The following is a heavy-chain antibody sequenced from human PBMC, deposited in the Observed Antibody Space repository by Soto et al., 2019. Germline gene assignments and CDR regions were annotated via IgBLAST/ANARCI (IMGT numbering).Heavy chain of an antibody. D-gene: IGHD5-12*01. Sequence: GGSLRLSCAASGFTFSSYSMNWVRQAPGKGLEWVSSISSSSSYIYYADSVKGRFTISRDNAKNSLYLQMNSLRAEDTAVYYCASVFKGEWLRLELGWGQGTLVTVSS. CDR3: ASVFKGEWLRLELG. CDR1: GFTFSSYS. V-gene: IGHV3-21*01. J-gene: IGHJ4*02. CDR2: ISSSSSYI.